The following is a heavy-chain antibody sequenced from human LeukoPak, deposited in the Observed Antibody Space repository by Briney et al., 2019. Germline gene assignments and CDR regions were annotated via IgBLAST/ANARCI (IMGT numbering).Heavy chain of an antibody. Sequence: ASVKVSCTASGYTFTRYYIHWVRQAPGHGLEWMGWINPGTGDTNYAQKFQGRITMTRDTSISTAYMELSRLRSDDTAIYYCARDPGRANYFDYWGQGTLVTVSS. D-gene: IGHD3-10*01. V-gene: IGHV1-2*02. CDR2: INPGTGDT. CDR3: ARDPGRANYFDY. J-gene: IGHJ4*02. CDR1: GYTFTRYY.